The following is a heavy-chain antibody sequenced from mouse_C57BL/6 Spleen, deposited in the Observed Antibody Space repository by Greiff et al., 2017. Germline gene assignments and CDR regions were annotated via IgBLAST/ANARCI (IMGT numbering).Heavy chain of an antibody. CDR2: IFPGSGST. J-gene: IGHJ2*01. CDR3: ARDYVDY. V-gene: IGHV1-56*01. CDR1: GYTFTGHW. Sequence: QVQLQQSGPELVRPGASVKISCKAPGYTFTGHWMQWVRQRPGQGLEWIGEIFPGSGSTYYNEKFKGKATLTVDTSSITAYMQLSSLTSEDSAVYVCARDYVDYWGQGTTLTVSS.